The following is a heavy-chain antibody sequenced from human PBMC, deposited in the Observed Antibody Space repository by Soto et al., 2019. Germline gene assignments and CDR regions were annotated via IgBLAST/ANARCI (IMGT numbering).Heavy chain of an antibody. CDR3: ARFWVGSPRYLLMLRRYYSGIHV. CDR2: INPSGGST. CDR1: GYTFTSYY. D-gene: IGHD3-16*01. Sequence: ASVKVSCKASGYTFTSYYMHWVCQAPGQGLEWMGIINPSGGSTSYAQKFQGRVTMTRDTSTSTVYMELSSLRSEDTAVYYCARFWVGSPRYLLMLRRYYSGIHVRCQTTTLT. V-gene: IGHV1-46*01. J-gene: IGHJ6*02.